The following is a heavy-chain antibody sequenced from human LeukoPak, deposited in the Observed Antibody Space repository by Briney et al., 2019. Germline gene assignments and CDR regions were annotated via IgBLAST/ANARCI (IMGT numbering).Heavy chain of an antibody. Sequence: SVKVSCKASGGTFSSYAISWVRQAPGQGLEWMGGIIPIFGTANYAQKFQGRVTITADESTSTAYMELSSLRSEDTAVYYCAREPQNYYGSGSYYNGYYYYGMDVWGQGTTVTVSS. CDR2: IIPIFGTA. V-gene: IGHV1-69*13. J-gene: IGHJ6*02. CDR3: AREPQNYYGSGSYYNGYYYYGMDV. CDR1: GGTFSSYA. D-gene: IGHD3-10*01.